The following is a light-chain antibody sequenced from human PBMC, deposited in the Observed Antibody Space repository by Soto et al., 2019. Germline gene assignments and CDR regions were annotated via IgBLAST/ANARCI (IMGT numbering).Light chain of an antibody. CDR3: HQSISTRLT. Sequence: DIQKTPSPSSRSGSIWGGASTSCRASQNISKYLNWYQQKLGKAPKLLIYAASSLQSGVPSRFSGSGSGTDFTLSISSLQPEDFATYYCHQSISTRLTFGGGTKVDI. J-gene: IGKJ4*01. V-gene: IGKV1-39*01. CDR1: QNISKY. CDR2: AAS.